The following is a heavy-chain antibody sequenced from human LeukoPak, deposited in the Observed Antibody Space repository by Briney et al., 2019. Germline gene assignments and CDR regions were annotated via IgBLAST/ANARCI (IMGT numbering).Heavy chain of an antibody. CDR2: ISSSSSTI. J-gene: IGHJ4*02. D-gene: IGHD1-26*01. Sequence: GGSLRLSCAASGFTFGSYSMNWVRQAPGKGLEWVSYISSSSSTIYYADSVKGRFTISRDNAKNSLYLQMNSLRDEDTAVYYCARPRIVGASHYFDYWGQGTLVTVSS. V-gene: IGHV3-48*02. CDR3: ARPRIVGASHYFDY. CDR1: GFTFGSYS.